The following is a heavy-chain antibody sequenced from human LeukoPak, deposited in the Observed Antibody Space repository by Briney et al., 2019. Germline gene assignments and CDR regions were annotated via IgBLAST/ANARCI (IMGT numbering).Heavy chain of an antibody. CDR1: GGSISSGGYY. D-gene: IGHD4-23*01. Sequence: ASETLSHTCTVSGGSISSGGYYWSRIRQHPGKGLEWIGYIYYSGSTYYNPSLKSRVTISVDTSKNQFSLKLSSVTAADTAVYYCARVSPTVAVDYWGQGTLVTVSS. V-gene: IGHV4-31*03. CDR2: IYYSGST. J-gene: IGHJ4*02. CDR3: ARVSPTVAVDY.